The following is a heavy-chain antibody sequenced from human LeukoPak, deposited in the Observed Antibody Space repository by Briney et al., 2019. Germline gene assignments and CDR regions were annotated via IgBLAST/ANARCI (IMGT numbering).Heavy chain of an antibody. D-gene: IGHD3-10*01. J-gene: IGHJ4*02. CDR1: GFTFSSSS. V-gene: IGHV3-21*01. CDR2: ISSSSSYI. Sequence: GGSLRLSCAASGFTFSSSSMNWVRHAPGQGLVWVSSISSSSSYIYYADSVKCRFTISRDNAKNSLYLQMNSLRAEDTAVYYCARVGAVMVRRVPSYFDYWGQGTLVTVSS. CDR3: ARVGAVMVRRVPSYFDY.